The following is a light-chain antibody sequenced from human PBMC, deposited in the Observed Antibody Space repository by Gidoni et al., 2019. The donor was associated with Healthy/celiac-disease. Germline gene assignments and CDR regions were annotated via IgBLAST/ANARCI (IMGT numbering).Light chain of an antibody. V-gene: IGLV2-14*01. CDR1: SSDVGGYNY. J-gene: IGLJ3*02. CDR3: SSYTSSSTLDWV. CDR2: VVS. Sequence: QSALTQPASVSGSPGQSITISCTGTSSDVGGYNYVSWYQQHPGKAPKLMIYVVSNRPSGVSNRFSGSKSGNTASRTISGLQAEDEADYYCSSYTSSSTLDWVFGGGTKLTVL.